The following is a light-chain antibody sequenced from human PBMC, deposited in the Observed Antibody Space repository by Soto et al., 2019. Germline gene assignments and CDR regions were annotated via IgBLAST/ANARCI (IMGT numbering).Light chain of an antibody. CDR3: QQDGSSPYT. V-gene: IGKV3-20*01. CDR1: QTIDSIY. Sequence: EIGLTQSPGTLSLSPGERATLSCRASQTIDSIYIAWHHQKPGQAPRLLIYGASSWTTGVPDRFSGSGSGTYFTLTMSRPEPADFAVYYWQQDGSSPYTFGRGTELESK. J-gene: IGKJ2*01. CDR2: GAS.